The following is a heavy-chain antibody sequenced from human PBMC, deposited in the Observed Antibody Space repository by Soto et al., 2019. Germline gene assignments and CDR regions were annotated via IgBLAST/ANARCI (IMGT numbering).Heavy chain of an antibody. V-gene: IGHV3-23*01. CDR1: GFTFSSYA. CDR2: ISGSGGST. J-gene: IGHJ3*01. Sequence: PGGSLRLSCAASGFTFSSYAMSWVRQAPGKGLEWVSAISGSGGSTYYADSVKGRFTISRDNSKNTLYLQMNSLRAEDTAVYYCAKTFTMIVVVIPALDAFDFWGQGTMVTVSS. D-gene: IGHD3-22*01. CDR3: AKTFTMIVVVIPALDAFDF.